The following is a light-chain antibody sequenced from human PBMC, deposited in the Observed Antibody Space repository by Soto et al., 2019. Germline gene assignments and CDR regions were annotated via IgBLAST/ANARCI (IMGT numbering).Light chain of an antibody. Sequence: DIQMTQSPSSLSASVGDRVTITCRASQSISSYLNWYQQKPGKAPKLLIYAASSLQSGVPSRFSGGGSGTDFTLTISSLQPEDFATYYCQQRYSTPPTFGQGTKVDIK. J-gene: IGKJ1*01. CDR3: QQRYSTPPT. CDR2: AAS. CDR1: QSISSY. V-gene: IGKV1-39*01.